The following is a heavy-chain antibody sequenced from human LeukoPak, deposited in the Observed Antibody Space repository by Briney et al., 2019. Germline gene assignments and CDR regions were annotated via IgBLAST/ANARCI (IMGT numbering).Heavy chain of an antibody. CDR3: ARVHCSSTSCYHFDY. Sequence: PSQTLSLTCTVSGGSISSSNYYWGWIRQPAGKGLEWIGRIYTSGSINYNPSLKSRVTISVDTSQNQFSLNLSSVTAADTAVYYCARVHCSSTSCYHFDYWGQGTLVTVSS. V-gene: IGHV4-61*02. CDR1: GGSISSSNYY. D-gene: IGHD2-2*01. CDR2: IYTSGSI. J-gene: IGHJ4*02.